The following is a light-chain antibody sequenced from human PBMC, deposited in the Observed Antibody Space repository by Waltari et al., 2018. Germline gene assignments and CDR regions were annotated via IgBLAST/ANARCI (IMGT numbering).Light chain of an antibody. CDR3: QHYNNWPRT. V-gene: IGKV3-15*01. J-gene: IGKJ1*01. Sequence: EIVMTQSTATLSVSSGERAPLSRRASQSVSSNLAWYQQKPGQAPRLLIYGASTRATGIPARFSGSGSGTEFTLTISSLQSEDFAVYYCQHYNNWPRTFGQGTKVEI. CDR1: QSVSSN. CDR2: GAS.